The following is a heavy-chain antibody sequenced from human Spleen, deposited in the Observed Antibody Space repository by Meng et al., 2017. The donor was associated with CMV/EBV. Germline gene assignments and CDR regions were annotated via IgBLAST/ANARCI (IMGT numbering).Heavy chain of an antibody. D-gene: IGHD3-3*01. Sequence: SETLSLTCAVYGGSFSGYYWSWIRQPPGKGLEWIGEINHSGSTNYNPSLKSRVTRSVDTSKNQFSLKLSSVTAADTAVYYCARGYDFWSGYSKYFQHWGQGTLVTVSS. V-gene: IGHV4-34*01. CDR1: GGSFSGYY. CDR3: ARGYDFWSGYSKYFQH. J-gene: IGHJ1*01. CDR2: INHSGST.